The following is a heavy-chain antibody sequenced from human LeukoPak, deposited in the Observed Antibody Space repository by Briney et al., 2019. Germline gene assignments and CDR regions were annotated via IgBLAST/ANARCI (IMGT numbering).Heavy chain of an antibody. D-gene: IGHD1-1*01. CDR3: ARGTGETYWYFDL. Sequence: SQTLSLTCAVSGGSISSGGYSWSWIRQPPGKGLERTGYIYHSGSTYYNPSLKSRVTISVDRSKNQFSLKLSSVTAADTAVYYCARGTGETYWYFDLWGRGTLVTVSS. V-gene: IGHV4-30-2*01. J-gene: IGHJ2*01. CDR1: GGSISSGGYS. CDR2: IYHSGST.